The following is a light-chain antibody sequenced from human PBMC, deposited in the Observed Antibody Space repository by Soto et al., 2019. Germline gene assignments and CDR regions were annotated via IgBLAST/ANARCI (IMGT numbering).Light chain of an antibody. CDR1: SGSIASSY. J-gene: IGLJ2*01. CDR3: QSYDTSLLI. CDR2: EDD. Sequence: NFMLTQPHSVSESPGKTVTISCTRSSGSIASSYVQWYQLRPGSSPTTVIYEDDQRTAGVPDRFSGSVDTSSNSASLTISGLQTEDEADYLCQSYDTSLLIFGGGTKLTVL. V-gene: IGLV6-57*01.